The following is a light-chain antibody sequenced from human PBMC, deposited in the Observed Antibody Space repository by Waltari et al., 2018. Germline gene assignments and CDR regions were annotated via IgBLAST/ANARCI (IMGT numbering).Light chain of an antibody. V-gene: IGLV3-10*01. J-gene: IGLJ1*01. CDR2: EDT. CDR3: YSSDSTGLRV. CDR1: ELPRKY. Sequence: SYELTQPPSVSVSPGQTARITCSGHELPRKYAYWFQQKLGQAPRLVIYEDTNRPSGIPEIFSGASSGTVATLTITGAQVDDEADYYCYSSDSTGLRVFGGGTTVVVL.